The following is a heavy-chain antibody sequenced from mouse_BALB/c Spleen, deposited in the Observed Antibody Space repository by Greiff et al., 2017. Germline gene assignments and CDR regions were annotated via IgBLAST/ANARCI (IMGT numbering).Heavy chain of an antibody. V-gene: IGHV7-3*02. J-gene: IGHJ4*01. Sequence: EVMLVESGGGLVQPGGSLRLSCATSGFTFTDYYMSWVRQPPGKALEWLGFIRNKANGYTTEYSASVKGRFTISRDNSQSILYLQMNTLRAEDSATYYCARDIYYEYDYAMDYWGQGTSVTVSS. CDR2: IRNKANGYTT. D-gene: IGHD2-4*01. CDR1: GFTFTDYY. CDR3: ARDIYYEYDYAMDY.